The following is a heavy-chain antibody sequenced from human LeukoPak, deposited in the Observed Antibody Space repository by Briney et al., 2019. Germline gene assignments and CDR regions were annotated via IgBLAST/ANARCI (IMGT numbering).Heavy chain of an antibody. Sequence: GGSLRLSCAASGFTFSSYSMHWIRQAPGKGLEWVSYISGSSRTTYYADSVKGRFTISGDNAKNSLYLQMNSLRAEDTAVYYCARDLGLYDYGGNIDYWGQGTLVTVSS. CDR3: ARDLGLYDYGGNIDY. CDR1: GFTFSSYS. J-gene: IGHJ4*02. CDR2: ISGSSRTT. V-gene: IGHV3-48*04. D-gene: IGHD4-23*01.